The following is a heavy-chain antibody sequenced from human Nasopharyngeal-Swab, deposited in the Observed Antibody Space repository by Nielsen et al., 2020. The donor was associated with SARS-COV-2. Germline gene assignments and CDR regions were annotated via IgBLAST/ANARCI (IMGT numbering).Heavy chain of an antibody. V-gene: IGHV1-69*06. D-gene: IGHD4/OR15-4a*01. CDR1: GGTFNSYA. Sequence: SVKVSCKASGGTFNSYAVSWVRQAPGQGLEWIGGIIPIFGTPNHAQQFRGRVTITADTSTSTAFMELSSLKSEDTAVYYCVTMTVVTTVGWYFDLWGRGTLVTVSS. CDR3: VTMTVVTTVGWYFDL. CDR2: IIPIFGTP. J-gene: IGHJ2*01.